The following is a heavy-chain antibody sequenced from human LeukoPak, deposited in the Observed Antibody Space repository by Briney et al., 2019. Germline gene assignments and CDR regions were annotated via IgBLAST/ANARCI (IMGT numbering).Heavy chain of an antibody. CDR1: GGSIRSYY. D-gene: IGHD6-19*01. V-gene: IGHV4-59*01. CDR2: MYYSVST. J-gene: IGHJ4*02. CDR3: ARGYSSGWSNY. Sequence: NPSETLSLTCTVSGGSIRSYYWSWIRQPTGKGLEWIAYMYYSVSTNYNPSLKSRVTISVDTSKNQFSLKLSSVTAADTAVYYCARGYSSGWSNYWGQGTLVTVSS.